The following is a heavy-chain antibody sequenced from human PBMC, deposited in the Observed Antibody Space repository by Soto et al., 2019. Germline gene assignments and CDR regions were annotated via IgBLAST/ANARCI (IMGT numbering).Heavy chain of an antibody. CDR3: TTARHCSSDACPAAE. J-gene: IGHJ4*02. V-gene: IGHV3-23*01. D-gene: IGHD2-2*01. CDR2: IGPNPANT. CDR1: GFPFSTSG. Sequence: EVQLLESGGGLVQPGGSLRLSCAASGFPFSTSGMLWVRQIPGEGLEWVSAIGPNPANTKYTDSVKGRFTISRDNSQNTVFLQMTKLRAEDTALYYCTTARHCSSDACPAAEWGQGTLITVSS.